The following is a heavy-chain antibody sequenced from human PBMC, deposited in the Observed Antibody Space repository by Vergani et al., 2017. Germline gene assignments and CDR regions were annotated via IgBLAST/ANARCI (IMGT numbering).Heavy chain of an antibody. J-gene: IGHJ3*02. CDR2: IDPSDSDT. CDR3: AGAYYDSSGYHNDAFDI. CDR1: GYSFTSYW. Sequence: EVQLVQSGAEVKKPGESLRISCKGSGYSFTSYWISWVRQMPGKGLEWMGRIDPSDSDTRYSPSFQGQVTISADKSISTAYLQWSSLKASDTAMYYCAGAYYDSSGYHNDAFDIWGQGTMVTVSS. V-gene: IGHV5-10-1*03. D-gene: IGHD3-22*01.